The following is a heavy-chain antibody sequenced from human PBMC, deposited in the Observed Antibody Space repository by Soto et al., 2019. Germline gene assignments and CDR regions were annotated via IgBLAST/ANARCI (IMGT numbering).Heavy chain of an antibody. CDR3: AREGRTSGTLDY. CDR1: GFTFSSYS. J-gene: IGHJ4*02. Sequence: GSLRLSCAASGFTFSSYSMNWVRQAPGKGLEWVSSISSSSSYIYYADSVKGRFTISRDNAKNSLYLQMNSLRAEDTAVYYCAREGRTSGTLDYWGRGALVTVSS. CDR2: ISSSSSYI. D-gene: IGHD6-19*01. V-gene: IGHV3-21*01.